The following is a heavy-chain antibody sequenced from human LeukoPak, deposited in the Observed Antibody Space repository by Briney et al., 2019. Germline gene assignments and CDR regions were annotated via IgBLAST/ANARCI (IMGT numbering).Heavy chain of an antibody. CDR2: ISSSSSNI. D-gene: IGHD3-22*01. CDR3: AKAPTGGYSSGYYNY. Sequence: PGGSLRLSCAASGFTFSSYNMNWVRQAPGKGLEWVSSISSSSSNIYYADSVKGRFTISRDNAKNSLYLQMNSLRAEDTAVYYCAKAPTGGYSSGYYNYWGQGTLVTVSS. CDR1: GFTFSSYN. J-gene: IGHJ4*02. V-gene: IGHV3-21*04.